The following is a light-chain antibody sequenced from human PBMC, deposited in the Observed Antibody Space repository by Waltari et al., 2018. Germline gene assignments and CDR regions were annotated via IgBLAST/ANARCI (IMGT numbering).Light chain of an antibody. CDR1: QSVSSN. CDR3: QQYNNWPPFT. V-gene: IGKV3-15*01. CDR2: GAS. J-gene: IGKJ3*01. Sequence: EIVMTQSPATLSVSPGERATLSCRASQSVSSNLAWYQQKPGQAPRPLISGASTRATGIPARVSGRGSGTEFTFTISSLQSEDFAVYYCQQYNNWPPFTFGPGTKVDIK.